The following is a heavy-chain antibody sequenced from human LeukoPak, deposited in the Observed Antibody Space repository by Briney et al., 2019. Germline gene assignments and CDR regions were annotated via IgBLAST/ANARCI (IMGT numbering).Heavy chain of an antibody. J-gene: IGHJ3*02. CDR2: IYHSGST. CDR1: GGSFSGYY. V-gene: IGHV4-34*01. CDR3: ARAPAYDAFDI. D-gene: IGHD1-14*01. Sequence: PSETLSLTCAVYGGSFSGYYWSWIRQPPGKGLEWIGSIYHSGSTYYNPSLKSRVTISVDTSKNQFSLKLSSVTAADTAVYYCARAPAYDAFDIWGQGTMVTVSS.